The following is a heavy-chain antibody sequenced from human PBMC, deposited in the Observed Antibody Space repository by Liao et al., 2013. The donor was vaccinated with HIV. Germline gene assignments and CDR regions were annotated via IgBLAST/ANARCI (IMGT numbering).Heavy chain of an antibody. CDR3: ARGGYWGSFSGAYYFDY. D-gene: IGHD7-27*01. Sequence: QVQLQESGPGLVKPSETLSLTCTVSGGSISNYYWSWIRQPPGKGLEWIGEINHSGSTNYNPSLKSRVTISVDTSKNQFSLKLSSVTAADTAVYYCARGGYWGSFSGAYYFDYWGQGTLVTVSS. CDR2: INHSGST. V-gene: IGHV4-34*01. J-gene: IGHJ4*02. CDR1: GGSISNYY.